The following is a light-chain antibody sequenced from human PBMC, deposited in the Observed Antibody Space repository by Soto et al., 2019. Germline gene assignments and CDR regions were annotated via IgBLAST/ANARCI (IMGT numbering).Light chain of an antibody. J-gene: IGKJ5*01. CDR3: QQYNNWPRT. CDR2: AAS. V-gene: IGKV3-11*01. CDR1: QSVSSY. Sequence: EIVLTQSPATLSLSPGERATLSFRASQSVSSYLAWYQQKPGQAPRLLIYAASNRATGIPARFSGSGSGTDFTPTISSLQSEDFAVYYCQQYNNWPRTFGQGTRLEIK.